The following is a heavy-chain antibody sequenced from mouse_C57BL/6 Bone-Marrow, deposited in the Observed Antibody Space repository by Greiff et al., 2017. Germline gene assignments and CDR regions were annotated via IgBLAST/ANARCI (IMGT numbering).Heavy chain of an antibody. Sequence: VQLQQPGAELVRPGSSVKLSCKASGYTFTSYWMHWVKQRPIQGLEWIGNIDPSDSETHYNQKFKDKATLTVDKSSSTAYMQLSSLTSEDSAVYYCARGLLRYPSYWYVDVWGTGTTVTVSS. CDR1: GYTFTSYW. J-gene: IGHJ1*03. V-gene: IGHV1-52*01. D-gene: IGHD1-1*01. CDR3: ARGLLRYPSYWYVDV. CDR2: IDPSDSET.